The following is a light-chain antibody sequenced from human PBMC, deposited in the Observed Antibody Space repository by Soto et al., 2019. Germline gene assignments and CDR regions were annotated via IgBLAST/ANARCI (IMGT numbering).Light chain of an antibody. Sequence: QSVLTQPPSVSAAPGQKVTISCSGSNSNIGNNYVSWYQQLPGTAPKLLIYDNDVRPSGIPYRFSGSKSGTAATLDITGLQTGEEADYYCGTWDSSLSAVFGGGTKVTVL. J-gene: IGLJ2*01. CDR2: DND. CDR1: NSNIGNNY. V-gene: IGLV1-51*01. CDR3: GTWDSSLSAV.